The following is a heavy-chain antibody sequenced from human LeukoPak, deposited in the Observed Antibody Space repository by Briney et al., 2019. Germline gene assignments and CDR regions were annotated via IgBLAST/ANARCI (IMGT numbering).Heavy chain of an antibody. CDR3: ARARVGATNNFDY. D-gene: IGHD1-26*01. CDR2: IYYSGST. V-gene: IGHV4-59*01. Sequence: PSETLSLTCTVSGGSISSYYWSWIRQPPGKGLEWIGCIYYSGSTNYNPSLKSRVTMSVDTSKNQFSLKLSSVTAADTAVYYCARARVGATNNFDYWGQGTLVTVSS. J-gene: IGHJ4*02. CDR1: GGSISSYY.